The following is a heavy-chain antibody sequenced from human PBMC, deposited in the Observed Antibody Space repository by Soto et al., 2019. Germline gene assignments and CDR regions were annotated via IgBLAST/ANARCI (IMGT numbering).Heavy chain of an antibody. Sequence: QVQLVQSGGEVKKPGASVKVSCKASGYTFTSYGISWVRPAPGQGLEWMGWISGDNGNTNYTQNVQGRVTMTTDTSTSTAYLELKRLRSADTAVYYCARPGQLTTVTTGWFRSGMYVWGQGNTVNVSS. V-gene: IGHV1-18*01. D-gene: IGHD4-17*01. CDR2: ISGDNGNT. CDR3: ARPGQLTTVTTGWFRSGMYV. J-gene: IGHJ6*02. CDR1: GYTFTSYG.